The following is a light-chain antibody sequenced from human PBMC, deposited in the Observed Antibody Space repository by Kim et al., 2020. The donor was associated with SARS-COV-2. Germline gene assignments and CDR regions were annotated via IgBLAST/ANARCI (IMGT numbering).Light chain of an antibody. CDR3: QQYYNTPWT. Sequence: ATNNCKSSQSVLYSSNSQNYLAWYQHKPGQPPKLLLYWASIRESGVPDRFSGSGSGTDFTLTISSLQAEDVAVYYCQQYYNTPWTFGQGTKVDIK. CDR2: WAS. V-gene: IGKV4-1*01. CDR1: QSVLYSSNSQNY. J-gene: IGKJ1*01.